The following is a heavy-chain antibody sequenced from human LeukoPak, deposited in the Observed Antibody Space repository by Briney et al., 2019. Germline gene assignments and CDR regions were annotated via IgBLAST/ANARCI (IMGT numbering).Heavy chain of an antibody. J-gene: IGHJ4*02. D-gene: IGHD3-3*01. CDR2: IYYSGST. CDR3: ARHYDFWNGYNAFDY. Sequence: SQTLSLTCTVSGGSISSGGYYWSWIRQHPGKGLEWIGYIYYSGSTYYNPSLKSRVTISVDTSKNQFSLKLSSVTAADTAVYYCARHYDFWNGYNAFDYWGQGTLVTVSS. V-gene: IGHV4-31*03. CDR1: GGSISSGGYY.